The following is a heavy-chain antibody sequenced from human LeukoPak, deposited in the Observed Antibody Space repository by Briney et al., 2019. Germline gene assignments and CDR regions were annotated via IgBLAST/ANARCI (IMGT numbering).Heavy chain of an antibody. V-gene: IGHV1-2*02. CDR2: INPNSGGT. D-gene: IGHD4-23*01. CDR3: ARDPMNDYGGNSGDG. CDR1: GYTFTGYY. Sequence: GASVKVSCKASGYTFTGYYIHWVRQAPGQGLEWMGWINPNSGGTNYAQKFQGRVTMTRDTSISTAYMELSRLRSDDTAVYYCARDPMNDYGGNSGDGWGQGTLVTVSS. J-gene: IGHJ4*02.